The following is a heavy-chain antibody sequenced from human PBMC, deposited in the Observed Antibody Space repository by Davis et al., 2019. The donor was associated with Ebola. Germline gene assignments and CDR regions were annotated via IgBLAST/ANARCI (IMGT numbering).Heavy chain of an antibody. CDR2: ISYDGSNK. CDR3: AREGRGMATIGRNYGMDV. J-gene: IGHJ6*02. CDR1: GSTFSSYG. V-gene: IGHV3-30*03. Sequence: PGGSLRLSCAASGSTFSSYGMHWVRQAPGKGLEWVAVISYDGSNKYYADSVKGRFTISRDNSKNTLYLQMNSLRAEDTAVYYCAREGRGMATIGRNYGMDVWGQGTTVTVSS. D-gene: IGHD5-24*01.